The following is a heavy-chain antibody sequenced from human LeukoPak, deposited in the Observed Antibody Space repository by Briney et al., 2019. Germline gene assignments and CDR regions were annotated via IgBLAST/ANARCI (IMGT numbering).Heavy chain of an antibody. V-gene: IGHV4-34*01. J-gene: IGHJ4*02. Sequence: SETLSLTCAVYGGSFSGYYWSWIRQPPGEGLEWIGEINHSGSTNYNPSLKSRVTISVDTSKNQFSLKLSSVTAADTAVYYCARGRRRYCSSTSCYGFDFDYWGQGTLVTVSS. CDR1: GGSFSGYY. CDR3: ARGRRRYCSSTSCYGFDFDY. D-gene: IGHD2-2*01. CDR2: INHSGST.